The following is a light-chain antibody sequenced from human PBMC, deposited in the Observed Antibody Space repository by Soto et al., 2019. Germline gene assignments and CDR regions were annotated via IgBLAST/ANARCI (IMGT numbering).Light chain of an antibody. V-gene: IGKV3-15*01. Sequence: EIVMTQSPATLSVSPGERATLSCRASQSISTALAWYQQKPGQPPRLLIYSASTRATGVPARFTGSGSGSEVTLTISGQQSEDFAVYYCQQGHYWPLTFGQGTRLEI. J-gene: IGKJ2*01. CDR3: QQGHYWPLT. CDR2: SAS. CDR1: QSISTA.